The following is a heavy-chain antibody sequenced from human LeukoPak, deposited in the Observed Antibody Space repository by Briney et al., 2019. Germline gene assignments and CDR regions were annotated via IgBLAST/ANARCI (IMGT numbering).Heavy chain of an antibody. CDR3: GRLRRWAVGGSPKYYFDY. D-gene: IGHD4-23*01. J-gene: IGHJ4*02. Sequence: PSETLSLTCTVSGGSISDTSYYWGWIRQPPGKGLEWIGNIYYSGNTYYNPSLKSRVNISADTSKNQFSLRLSSVTAADTAVYYCGRLRRWAVGGSPKYYFDYWGQGTLVTVSS. V-gene: IGHV4-39*01. CDR1: GGSISDTSYY. CDR2: IYYSGNT.